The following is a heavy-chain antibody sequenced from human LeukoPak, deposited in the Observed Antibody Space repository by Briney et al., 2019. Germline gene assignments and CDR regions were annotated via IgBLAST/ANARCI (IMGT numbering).Heavy chain of an antibody. CDR2: IYTSGST. CDR1: GGSISSSSYY. J-gene: IGHJ2*01. D-gene: IGHD3-10*01. CDR3: ARDLGDSGSYYSWYFDL. Sequence: KPSETLSLTCTVSGGSISSSSYYWGWIRQPPGKGLEWIGRIYTSGSTNYNPSLKSRVTISVGTSKNQFSLKLSSVTAAGTAVYYCARDLGDSGSYYSWYFDLWGRGTLVTVSS. V-gene: IGHV4-39*07.